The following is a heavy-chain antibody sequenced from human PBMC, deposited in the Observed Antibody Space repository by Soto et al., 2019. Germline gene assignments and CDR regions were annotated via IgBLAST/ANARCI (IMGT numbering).Heavy chain of an antibody. V-gene: IGHV4-61*01. J-gene: IGHJ4*02. CDR1: GGSVSSGSYY. CDR2: IYYSGST. Sequence: SETLSLTCTVSGGSVSSGSYYWSWIRQPPGKGLEWIGYIYYSGSTNYNPSLKSRVTISVDTSKNQFSLKLSSVTAADTAVYYCARDLIFDYWGQGTLVTVSS. CDR3: ARDLIFDY.